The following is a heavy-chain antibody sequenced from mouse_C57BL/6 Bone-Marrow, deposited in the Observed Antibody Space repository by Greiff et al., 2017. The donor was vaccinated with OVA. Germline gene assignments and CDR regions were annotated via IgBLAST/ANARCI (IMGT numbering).Heavy chain of an antibody. D-gene: IGHD1-1*01. CDR1: GYTFTSYT. J-gene: IGHJ4*01. CDR2: INPSSGYT. Sequence: QVQLQQSGAELARPGASVKMSCKASGYTFTSYTMHWVKQRPGQGLEWIGYINPSSGYTKYNQKFKDKATLTADKSSSTAYMQLSSLTSEDSAVYFCARCLTTVVAPYAMDYWGQGTSVTVSS. V-gene: IGHV1-4*01. CDR3: ARCLTTVVAPYAMDY.